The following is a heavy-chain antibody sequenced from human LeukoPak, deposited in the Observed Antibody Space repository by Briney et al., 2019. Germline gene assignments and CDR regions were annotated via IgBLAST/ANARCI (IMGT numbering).Heavy chain of an antibody. CDR2: INHSGST. J-gene: IGHJ3*02. D-gene: IGHD6-19*01. Sequence: SETLSLTCAVYGGSFSGYYWSWIRQPPGKGLEWIGEINHSGSTNYNPSLKSRVTISVDTSRNQFSLKLSSVTAADMAVYYCARDPMSGWDDAFDIWGQGTMVTVSS. CDR1: GGSFSGYY. CDR3: ARDPMSGWDDAFDI. V-gene: IGHV4-34*01.